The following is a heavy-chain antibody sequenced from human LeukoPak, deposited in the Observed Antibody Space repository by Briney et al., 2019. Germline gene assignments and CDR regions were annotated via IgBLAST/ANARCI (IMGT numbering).Heavy chain of an antibody. Sequence: GESLQIHCLGSGYNFTTSWIGWVRQMPGKGVEWMGVIYPGDSDTRYRPSFQGQVTISADKSINTAYLQWSSLKASDTAMYYCAIKYGGSWYSPFDYWGQGTLVTVSS. J-gene: IGHJ4*02. CDR3: AIKYGGSWYSPFDY. CDR2: IYPGDSDT. V-gene: IGHV5-51*01. D-gene: IGHD2-15*01. CDR1: GYNFTTSW.